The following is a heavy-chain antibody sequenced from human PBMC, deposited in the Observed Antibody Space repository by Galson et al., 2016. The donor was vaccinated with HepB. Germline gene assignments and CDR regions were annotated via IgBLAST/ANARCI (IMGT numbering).Heavy chain of an antibody. J-gene: IGHJ6*02. CDR3: VKGGIVVVPAAMWVEQFPRGAGSTTDYGMDV. CDR1: GFTFDDFA. V-gene: IGHV3-9*01. D-gene: IGHD2-2*01. CDR2: ISWNSGSL. Sequence: SLRLSCAASGFTFDDFAMHWIRQAPGKGLEWVSGISWNSGSLGYADSVKGRFTISRDNARNSLYLQMNSLRPEDTALYYCVKGGIVVVPAAMWVEQFPRGAGSTTDYGMDVWDQGTTVTVSS.